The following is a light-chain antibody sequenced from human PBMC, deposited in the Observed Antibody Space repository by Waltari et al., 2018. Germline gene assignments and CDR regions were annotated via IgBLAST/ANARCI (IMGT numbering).Light chain of an antibody. CDR2: EGS. CDR3: CSYAGSSTFYV. Sequence: QSALTQPASVSGSPGQSITISCTGTSSDVGSYNLFPWYQQHPGKAPKLMIYEGSKRPSGVSNRFSGSKSDNTASLTISGLQAEDEADYYCCSYAGSSTFYVFGTGTKVTVL. V-gene: IGLV2-23*01. J-gene: IGLJ1*01. CDR1: SSDVGSYNL.